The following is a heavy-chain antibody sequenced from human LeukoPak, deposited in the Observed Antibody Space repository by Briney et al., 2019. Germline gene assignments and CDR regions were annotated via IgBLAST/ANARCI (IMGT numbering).Heavy chain of an antibody. V-gene: IGHV1-69*02. J-gene: IGHJ3*02. Sequence: SSVKVSCKASGGTFSSYTISWVRQAPGQGHEWMGRIIPILGIANYAQKFQGRVTITADKSTSTAYMELSSLRSEDTAVYYCARGYCSSTSCYRAFDIWGQGTMVTVSS. CDR2: IIPILGIA. D-gene: IGHD2-2*02. CDR1: GGTFSSYT. CDR3: ARGYCSSTSCYRAFDI.